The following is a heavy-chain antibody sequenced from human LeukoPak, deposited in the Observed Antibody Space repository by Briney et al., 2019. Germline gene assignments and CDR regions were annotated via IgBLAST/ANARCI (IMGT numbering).Heavy chain of an antibody. CDR3: AKSSGIRGYDLDY. CDR1: GFTFSSYG. J-gene: IGHJ4*02. V-gene: IGHV3-30*18. CDR2: ISYDGSNK. D-gene: IGHD5-12*01. Sequence: PGGSLRLSCAAFGFTFSSYGMHWVRQAPGKGLEWVAVISYDGSNKYYADSVKGRFTISRDNSKNTLYLQMNSLRAEDTAVYYCAKSSGIRGYDLDYWGQGTLVTVSS.